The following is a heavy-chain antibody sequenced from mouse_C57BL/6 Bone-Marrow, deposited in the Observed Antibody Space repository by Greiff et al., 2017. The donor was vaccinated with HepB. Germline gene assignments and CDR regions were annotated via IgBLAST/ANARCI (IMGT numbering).Heavy chain of an antibody. V-gene: IGHV1-18*01. J-gene: IGHJ4*01. Sequence: VQLQQSGPELVKPGASVKIPCKASGYTFTDYNMDWVNKSHGKSLEWIGDINPNNGGTIYNQKFKGKATLTVDKSSSTAYMELRSLTSEDTAVYYCARWDYVGNYYAMDYWGQGTSVTVSS. CDR3: ARWDYVGNYYAMDY. CDR2: INPNNGGT. D-gene: IGHD2-4*01. CDR1: GYTFTDYN.